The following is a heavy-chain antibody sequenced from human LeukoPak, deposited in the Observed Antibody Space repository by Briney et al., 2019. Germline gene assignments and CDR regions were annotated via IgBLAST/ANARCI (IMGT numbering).Heavy chain of an antibody. CDR2: IYYTGST. CDR3: ARFSQYYDSPTHYLDY. Sequence: PSETLSLTCTVSGGSINNYYWSWVRQPPGAGLEWLAYIYYTGSTNYNPSLKTRLTISVDTSKNQFSLRLNSVTAADTAVHYCARFSQYYDSPTHYLDYWGQGILVTVSS. J-gene: IGHJ4*02. D-gene: IGHD2/OR15-2a*01. CDR1: GGSINNYY. V-gene: IGHV4-59*08.